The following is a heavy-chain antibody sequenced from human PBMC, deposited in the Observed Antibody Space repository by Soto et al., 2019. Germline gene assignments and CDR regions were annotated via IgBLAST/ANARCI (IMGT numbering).Heavy chain of an antibody. CDR1: GITFSDYA. CDR3: ARDYYRFNSGYGFSMDV. J-gene: IGHJ6*02. D-gene: IGHD5-12*01. Sequence: GGSLRLSCAASGITFSDYALSWVRQAPGKGLEWVSGISGSGRSTHYADSVRGRFTISRDNSKNTLSLQMNSLRAEDTAVYYCARDYYRFNSGYGFSMDVWGQGTTVTVSS. V-gene: IGHV3-23*01. CDR2: ISGSGRST.